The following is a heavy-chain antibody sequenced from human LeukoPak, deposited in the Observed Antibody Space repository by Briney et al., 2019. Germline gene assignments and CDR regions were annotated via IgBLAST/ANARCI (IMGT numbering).Heavy chain of an antibody. Sequence: PGGSLRLSCAASGFTFSSYGMHWVRQAPGKGLEWVAVISYDGSNKYYADSVKGRFTISRDNSKNTLYLQMNSLRAEDTAVYYCAKDWSQQPYYFDYWGQGTLVTVSS. J-gene: IGHJ4*02. CDR3: AKDWSQQPYYFDY. V-gene: IGHV3-30*18. D-gene: IGHD6-13*01. CDR1: GFTFSSYG. CDR2: ISYDGSNK.